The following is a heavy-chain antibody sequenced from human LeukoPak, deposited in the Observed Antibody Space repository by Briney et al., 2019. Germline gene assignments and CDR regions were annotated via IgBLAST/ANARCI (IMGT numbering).Heavy chain of an antibody. CDR1: GFTFSSYA. CDR3: ARDRLGIGAFDI. CDR2: ISSNGGST. Sequence: PGGSLRLSCAASGFTFSSYAMHWVRQAPGKGLEYVSAISSNGGSTYYANSVKGRFTISRDNSKNTLYLQMGSLRAEDMAVYYCARDRLGIGAFDIWGQGTMVTVSS. D-gene: IGHD7-27*01. J-gene: IGHJ3*02. V-gene: IGHV3-64*01.